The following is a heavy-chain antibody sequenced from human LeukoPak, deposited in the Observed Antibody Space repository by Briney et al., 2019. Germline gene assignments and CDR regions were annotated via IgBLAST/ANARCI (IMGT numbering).Heavy chain of an antibody. D-gene: IGHD5-18*01. V-gene: IGHV4-38-2*01. CDR2: IYHSGST. J-gene: IGHJ4*02. CDR3: ARIGGYSYGGALDY. Sequence: PSETLSLTCAVSGYSISSGYYWSWIRQPPGKGLEWIGSIYHSGSTYYNPSLKSRVTISVDTSKNQFSLKLSSVTAADTAVYYCARIGGYSYGGALDYWGQGTLVTVSS. CDR1: GYSISSGYY.